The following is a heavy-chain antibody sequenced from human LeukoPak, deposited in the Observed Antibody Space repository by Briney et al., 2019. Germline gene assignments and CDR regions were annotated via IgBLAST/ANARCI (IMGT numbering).Heavy chain of an antibody. J-gene: IGHJ1*01. Sequence: GGSLRLSCAASGFTFSSYSMNWVRQAPGKGLEWVSYISSSSSTIYYADSVKGRFTISRDNAKNSLYLQMNSLRDEDTAVYYCARDSGTRLYYDYVWGSYSSQEYFQHWARAPWSPSPQ. CDR1: GFTFSSYS. CDR2: ISSSSSTI. CDR3: ARDSGTRLYYDYVWGSYSSQEYFQH. D-gene: IGHD3-16*02. V-gene: IGHV3-48*02.